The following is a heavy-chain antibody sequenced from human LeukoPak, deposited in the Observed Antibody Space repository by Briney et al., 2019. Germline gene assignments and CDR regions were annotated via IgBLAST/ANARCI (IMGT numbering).Heavy chain of an antibody. J-gene: IGHJ2*01. V-gene: IGHV4-59*01. CDR3: ARDQRCSRYDGGCDQWYFDL. D-gene: IGHD5-12*01. Sequence: PSETLSLTCIVSGGSISGYYWSWLRQPPGKGLEWMGYIYHSGFTDYNPSLRSRITISVDTSRNQVSLKLTSATAADTAIYYCARDQRCSRYDGGCDQWYFDLWGRGALVTVSS. CDR2: IYHSGFT. CDR1: GGSISGYY.